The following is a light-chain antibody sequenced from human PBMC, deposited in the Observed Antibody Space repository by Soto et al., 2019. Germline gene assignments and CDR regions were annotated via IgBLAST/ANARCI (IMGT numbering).Light chain of an antibody. CDR2: DVS. J-gene: IGLJ1*01. V-gene: IGLV2-18*01. CDR3: SLFTNSSTYV. CDR1: SSDVGSYNR. Sequence: QSALTQAPSVSGSPGQSVAISCTGTSSDVGSYNRVSWYQQPPGTAPKLMIYDVSNRPSGVPDRFSGSKSGNTASLTISGLQAEDEADYYCSLFTNSSTYVFGTGTKLTVL.